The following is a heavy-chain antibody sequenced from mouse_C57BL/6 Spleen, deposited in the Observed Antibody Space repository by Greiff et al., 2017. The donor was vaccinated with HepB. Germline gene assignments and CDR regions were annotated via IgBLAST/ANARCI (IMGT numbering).Heavy chain of an antibody. CDR1: GYTFTDYE. J-gene: IGHJ3*01. V-gene: IGHV1-15*01. CDR3: TREGGPLAWFAY. CDR2: IDPETGGT. Sequence: VQGVESGAELVRPGASVTLSCKASGYTFTDYEMHWVKQTPVHGLEWIGAIDPETGGTAYNQKFKGKAILTADKSSSTAYMELRSLTSEDSAVYYCTREGGPLAWFAYWGQGTLVTVSA.